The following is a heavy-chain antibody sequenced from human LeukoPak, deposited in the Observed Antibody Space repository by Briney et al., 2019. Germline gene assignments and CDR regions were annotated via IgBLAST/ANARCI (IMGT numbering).Heavy chain of an antibody. V-gene: IGHV3-7*01. CDR1: GSNFGNNW. CDR2: IKKDGGDK. D-gene: IGHD3-10*01. J-gene: IGHJ4*02. Sequence: PGGSLSLSGVASGSNFGNNWMSWVRQAPGKGLEWVANIKKDGGDKYYADSVKGRFTISRDNTKNSLYLQVNSLRVEDTAIYYCARGLWYYWGQGTLVTVSS. CDR3: ARGLWYY.